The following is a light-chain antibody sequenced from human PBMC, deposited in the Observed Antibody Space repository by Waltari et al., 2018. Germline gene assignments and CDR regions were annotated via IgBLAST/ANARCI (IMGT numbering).Light chain of an antibody. CDR1: ISDVGNYNY. J-gene: IGLJ1*01. CDR2: EVT. Sequence: QSALTQPRSVSGSPGQSVTISCTATISDVGNYNYVSWYQQHPGKAPKLIIDEVTTRPAGVPKRLDGSKSGNTASLTISGLQAEDEADYYCCSYAGRYTFVFGTGTKVTVL. V-gene: IGLV2-11*01. CDR3: CSYAGRYTFV.